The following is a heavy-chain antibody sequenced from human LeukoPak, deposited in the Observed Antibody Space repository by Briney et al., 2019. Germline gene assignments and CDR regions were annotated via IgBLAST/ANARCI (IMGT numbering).Heavy chain of an antibody. CDR1: GLTFSRYA. CDR2: ISSSGGST. Sequence: GGSLRLSCSASGLTFSRYAMHWVRQAPGKGLEYVSTISSSGGSTSYADSVKGRFAISRDNSKNTLYLQTSRLRDVDTAMYYCVKDQLIVVAEDGCEIWGEGTMVTVSS. V-gene: IGHV3-64D*09. D-gene: IGHD3-22*01. J-gene: IGHJ3*02. CDR3: VKDQLIVVAEDGCEI.